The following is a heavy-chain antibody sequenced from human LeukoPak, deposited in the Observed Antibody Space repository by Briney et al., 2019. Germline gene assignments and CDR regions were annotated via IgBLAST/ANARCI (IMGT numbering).Heavy chain of an antibody. D-gene: IGHD3-22*01. CDR3: ARDLFLGSSGYRGDY. CDR1: GGTFSSYA. Sequence: ASVKVSCKASGGTFSSYAISWVRQAPGQGLEWMGGIIPIFGTANYAQKLQGRVTMTTDTSTSTAYMELRSLRSDDTAVYYCARDLFLGSSGYRGDYWGQGTLVTVSS. V-gene: IGHV1-69*05. CDR2: IIPIFGTA. J-gene: IGHJ4*02.